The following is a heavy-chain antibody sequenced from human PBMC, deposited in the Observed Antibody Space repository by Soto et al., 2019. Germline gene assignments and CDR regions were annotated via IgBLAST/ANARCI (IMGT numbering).Heavy chain of an antibody. Sequence: QVQLVQSGAEVKKPGASVKVSCKASGYTFTSYAIHWVRQAPGQSLEWMGWINAGNGNTKYSQKFQGRVTITRDTSASTAYMELSSLRSEDTAVYYCASSYSNYALIDYYYYGMDVWGQGTTVTVSS. CDR2: INAGNGNT. D-gene: IGHD4-4*01. J-gene: IGHJ6*02. V-gene: IGHV1-3*01. CDR1: GYTFTSYA. CDR3: ASSYSNYALIDYYYYGMDV.